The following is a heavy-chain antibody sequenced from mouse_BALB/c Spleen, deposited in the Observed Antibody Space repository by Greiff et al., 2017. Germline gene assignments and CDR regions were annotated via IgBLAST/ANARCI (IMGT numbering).Heavy chain of an antibody. CDR1: GFNIKDYY. CDR3: YGGGYGNSYAMDY. J-gene: IGHJ4*01. Sequence: VQLKESGAELVRSGASVKLSCTASGFNIKDYYMHWVKQRPEQGLEWIGWIDPENGDTEYAPKFQGKATMTADTSSNTAYLQLSSLTSEDTAVYYCYGGGYGNSYAMDYWGQGTSVTVAS. CDR2: IDPENGDT. D-gene: IGHD2-1*01. V-gene: IGHV14-4*02.